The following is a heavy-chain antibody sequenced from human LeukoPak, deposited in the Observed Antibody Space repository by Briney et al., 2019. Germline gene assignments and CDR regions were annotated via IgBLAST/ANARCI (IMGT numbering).Heavy chain of an antibody. CDR1: GFTFSSYS. CDR2: ISSSSSYI. V-gene: IGHV3-21*01. D-gene: IGHD6-19*01. J-gene: IGHJ4*02. Sequence: GGSLRLSCAASGFTFSSYSTNWVRQAPGKGLEWVSSISSSSSYIYYADSVKGRFTISRDNAKNSLYLQMNSLRAEDTAVYYCARGPYSSGWYYFDYWSQGTLVTVSS. CDR3: ARGPYSSGWYYFDY.